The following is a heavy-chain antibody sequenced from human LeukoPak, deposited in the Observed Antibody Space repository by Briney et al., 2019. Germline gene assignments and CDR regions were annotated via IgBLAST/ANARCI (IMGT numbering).Heavy chain of an antibody. V-gene: IGHV3-21*01. CDR2: ISSSSSYI. CDR1: GFTFSSYS. Sequence: GGSLRLSCAASGFTFSSYSMNWVRQAPGKGLEWVSSISSSSSYIYYADSVKGRFTISRDNAKNSLYLQMNSLRAEDTAVYYCAGLSTARGSFDYWGQGTLVTVSS. CDR3: AGLSTARGSFDY. D-gene: IGHD4-17*01. J-gene: IGHJ4*02.